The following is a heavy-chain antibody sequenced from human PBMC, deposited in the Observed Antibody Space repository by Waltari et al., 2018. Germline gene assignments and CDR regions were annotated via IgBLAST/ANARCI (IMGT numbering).Heavy chain of an antibody. J-gene: IGHJ5*02. CDR1: GGTFSSYA. CDR3: ASGSYSSSSVVWFDP. CDR2: LIPSCGTA. V-gene: IGHV1-69*13. D-gene: IGHD6-6*01. Sequence: QVQRVQSGAEVKKPGSSVKGSCKASGGTFSSYAISWVRQAPGQGLEWMGRLIPSCGTANYAQKFQGRVTIPADKATSTAYMELSSLRSEDTAVYYCASGSYSSSSVVWFDPWGQGTLVTVSS.